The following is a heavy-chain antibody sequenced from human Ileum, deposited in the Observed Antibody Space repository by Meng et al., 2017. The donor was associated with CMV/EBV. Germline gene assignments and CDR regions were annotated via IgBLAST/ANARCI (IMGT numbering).Heavy chain of an antibody. CDR3: ARGAATNWFDP. Sequence: CKASGGTFSRYPISWVRQAPGQGLEWMGGIIPIFGTTNYAQKFQGRVTITTDESTSTAYMELSSLRSDDTAVYYCARGAATNWFDPWGQGTLVTVSS. V-gene: IGHV1-69*05. CDR2: IIPIFGTT. D-gene: IGHD2-15*01. J-gene: IGHJ5*02. CDR1: GGTFSRYP.